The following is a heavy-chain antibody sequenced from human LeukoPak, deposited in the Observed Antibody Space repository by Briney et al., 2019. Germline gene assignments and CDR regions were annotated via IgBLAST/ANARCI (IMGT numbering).Heavy chain of an antibody. CDR1: GYTFTSYC. D-gene: IGHD2-2*01. V-gene: IGHV1-18*01. CDR3: ARDRDIVVVPAARSVLRFLEWFPNYY. Sequence: ASVRVSCKASGYTFTSYCISWVREAPGQGLEWMGWISAYNGNTNYAQKLQGRVTMTTDTSTSTAYMELGSLRSDDTAVYYCARDRDIVVVPAARSVLRFLEWFPNYYWGQGTLVTVSS. J-gene: IGHJ4*02. CDR2: ISAYNGNT.